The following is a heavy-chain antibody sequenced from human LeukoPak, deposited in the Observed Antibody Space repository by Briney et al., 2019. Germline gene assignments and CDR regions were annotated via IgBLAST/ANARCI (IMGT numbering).Heavy chain of an antibody. J-gene: IGHJ3*02. Sequence: PSETLPLTCSVSGASISSYYWSWIRQPPGKGLEWIGSIYYSGSTYYNPSLKSRVTISVDTSKNQFSLKLSSVTAADTAVYYCARPKWELLPADAFDIWGQGTMVTVSS. V-gene: IGHV4-59*05. CDR2: IYYSGST. CDR3: ARPKWELLPADAFDI. CDR1: GASISSYY. D-gene: IGHD1-26*01.